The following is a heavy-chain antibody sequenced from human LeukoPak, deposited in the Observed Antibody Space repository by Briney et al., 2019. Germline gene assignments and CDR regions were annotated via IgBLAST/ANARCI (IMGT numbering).Heavy chain of an antibody. CDR3: ARTLSGWSHDY. CDR2: IYYSGST. Sequence: SETLSLTCTVSGGPISSYYWSWIRQPPGKGLEWIGYIYYSGSTNYNPSLKSRVTISVDTSKNQFSLKLSSVTAADTAVYYCARTLSGWSHDYWGQGTLVTVSS. V-gene: IGHV4-59*01. CDR1: GGPISSYY. D-gene: IGHD6-19*01. J-gene: IGHJ4*02.